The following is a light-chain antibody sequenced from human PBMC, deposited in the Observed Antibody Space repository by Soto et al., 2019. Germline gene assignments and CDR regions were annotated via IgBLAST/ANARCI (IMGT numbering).Light chain of an antibody. V-gene: IGKV1-27*01. J-gene: IGKJ2*01. CDR1: QGISNY. CDR2: ATS. Sequence: DIQMTQSPSSLSASVGDRVTITCRASQGISNYLALYQQKPGKVPKLLIYATSNLQSGVPSRFSGTGPGTDYNLTITRLQPEDVAIYYCQKYKSTPPNFGEGTKLEIK. CDR3: QKYKSTPPN.